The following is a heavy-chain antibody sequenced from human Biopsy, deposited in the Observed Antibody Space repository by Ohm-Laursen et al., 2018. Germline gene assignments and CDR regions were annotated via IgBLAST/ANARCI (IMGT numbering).Heavy chain of an antibody. CDR1: GFTLYNHY. CDR2: IYSGGDT. J-gene: IGHJ4*02. CDR3: ARGPSGGAIID. D-gene: IGHD5-24*01. V-gene: IGHV3-66*01. Sequence: SLRLSCAASGFTLYNHYMNWVRQAPGKGLEWVSVIYSGGDTKYADSAKGRFTISSNNSKNNLYHQMNSLRVEDTAGEYCARGPSGGAIIDRGQGTLVTVSS.